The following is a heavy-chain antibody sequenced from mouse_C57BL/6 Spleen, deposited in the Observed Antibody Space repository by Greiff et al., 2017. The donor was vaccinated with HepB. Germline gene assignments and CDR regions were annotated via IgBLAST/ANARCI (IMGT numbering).Heavy chain of an antibody. V-gene: IGHV1-4*01. CDR1: GYTFTSYT. J-gene: IGHJ1*03. CDR2: INPSSGYT. CDR3: ARRTSITTVVAPGYFDV. D-gene: IGHD1-1*01. Sequence: QVQLQQSGAELARPGASVKMSCKASGYTFTSYTMHWVKQRPGQGLEWIGYINPSSGYTKYNQKFKDKATLTADKSSSTAYMQLSSLTSEDSAVYYCARRTSITTVVAPGYFDVWGTGTTVTVSS.